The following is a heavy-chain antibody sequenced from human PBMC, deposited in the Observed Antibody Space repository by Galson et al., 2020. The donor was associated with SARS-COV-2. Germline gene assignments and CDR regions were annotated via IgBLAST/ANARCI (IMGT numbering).Heavy chain of an antibody. CDR3: ARGDSSGYYYWFDP. Sequence: GESLKISCAASGFTFSNYDMHWVRQATGKCLEWVSAIGTAGDTYYPGSVKGRFTISRENAKNSLYLQMNSLRAGDTAVYYCARGDSSGYYYWFDPWGQGTLVTVSS. CDR2: IGTAGDT. J-gene: IGHJ5*02. V-gene: IGHV3-13*01. CDR1: GFTFSNYD. D-gene: IGHD3-22*01.